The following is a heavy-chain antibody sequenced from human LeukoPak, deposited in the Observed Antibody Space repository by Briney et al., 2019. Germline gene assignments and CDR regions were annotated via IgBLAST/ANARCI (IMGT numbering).Heavy chain of an antibody. Sequence: PGGSLRLSCAASGFTFSSYSMNWVRQAPGKGLEWVSSISSSSSYIYYADSVKGRFTISRDNAKNSLYLQMNSLRAEDMAVYYCARWLMTGTYYYYYYMDVWGKGTTVTVSS. CDR1: GFTFSSYS. D-gene: IGHD3-9*01. CDR3: ARWLMTGTYYYYYYMDV. V-gene: IGHV3-21*01. J-gene: IGHJ6*03. CDR2: ISSSSSYI.